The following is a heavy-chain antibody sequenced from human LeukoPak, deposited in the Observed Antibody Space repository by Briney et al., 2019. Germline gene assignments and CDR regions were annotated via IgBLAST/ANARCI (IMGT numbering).Heavy chain of an antibody. D-gene: IGHD1-26*01. Sequence: ASVKVSCKASGYTFTSYDINWVRQATGQGLEWMGWMNPNSGNTGYAQKFQGRVTMTRNTSISTAYMELSSLRSEDTAVYYCATDRGGSYFLYYFDYWGQGTLVTVSS. CDR2: MNPNSGNT. V-gene: IGHV1-8*01. CDR1: GYTFTSYD. CDR3: ATDRGGSYFLYYFDY. J-gene: IGHJ4*02.